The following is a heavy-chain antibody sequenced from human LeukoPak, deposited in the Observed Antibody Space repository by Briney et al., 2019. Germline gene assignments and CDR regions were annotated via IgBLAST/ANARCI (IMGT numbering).Heavy chain of an antibody. Sequence: PGGSPRLSCAASGFTFDDYAMHWVRQAPAKGLEWVSLISGDGGSTYYADSVKGRFTISRDNSNNSLYPQMNSLRTEDAALYSCAALSAGTGWGQGTLVTVSS. J-gene: IGHJ4*02. CDR3: AALSAGTG. CDR2: ISGDGGST. D-gene: IGHD6-19*01. V-gene: IGHV3-43*02. CDR1: GFTFDDYA.